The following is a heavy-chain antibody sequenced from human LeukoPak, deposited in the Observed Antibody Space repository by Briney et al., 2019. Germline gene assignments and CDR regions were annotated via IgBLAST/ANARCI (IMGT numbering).Heavy chain of an antibody. CDR1: GFTFSSYS. J-gene: IGHJ4*02. D-gene: IGHD3-10*01. CDR3: AKDRGIISDY. V-gene: IGHV3-21*04. Sequence: GGSLRLSCAASGFTFSSYSMNWVRQAPGKGLEWVSSISSSSSYIYYADSVKGRFTISRDNAKNSLYLQMNSLRAGDTAVYYCAKDRGIISDYWGQGTLVTVSS. CDR2: ISSSSSYI.